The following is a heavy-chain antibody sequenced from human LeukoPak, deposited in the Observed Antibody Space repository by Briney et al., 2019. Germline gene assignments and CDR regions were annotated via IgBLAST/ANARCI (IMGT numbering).Heavy chain of an antibody. Sequence: TGGSLRLSCAASGFIFNNYAMNWVRQAPGKGLEWVAVIPYDGSNKYYADSVKGRFTVSRDNSKNTLYLQMNSLRAEDTAVYYCVRGAYSSSWLNFDYWGQGTLVTVSS. CDR3: VRGAYSSSWLNFDY. D-gene: IGHD6-13*01. CDR2: IPYDGSNK. V-gene: IGHV3-30*04. J-gene: IGHJ4*02. CDR1: GFIFNNYA.